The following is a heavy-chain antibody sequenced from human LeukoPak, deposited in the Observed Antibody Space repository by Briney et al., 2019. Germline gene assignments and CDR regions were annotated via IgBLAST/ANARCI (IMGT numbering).Heavy chain of an antibody. V-gene: IGHV3-74*01. J-gene: IGHJ6*03. CDR3: ARVLRYCSGGNCYSGGLGYMDV. Sequence: GGSLRLSCAASGFTFSSYWMHWVRQAPGKGLVWVSRINSNGSSTSYADSVKGRFTISRDNAKNTLYLQMNSLRAEDTAAYYCARVLRYCSGGNCYSGGLGYMDVWGKGTTVTISS. CDR2: INSNGSST. D-gene: IGHD2-15*01. CDR1: GFTFSSYW.